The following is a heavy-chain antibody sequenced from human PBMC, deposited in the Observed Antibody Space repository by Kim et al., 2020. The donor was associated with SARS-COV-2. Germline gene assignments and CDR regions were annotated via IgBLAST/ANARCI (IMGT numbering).Heavy chain of an antibody. D-gene: IGHD3-9*01. V-gene: IGHV4-59*01. Sequence: SETLSLTCTVSGGSISSYYWSWIRQPPGKGLEWIVYIYYSGSTNYNPSLKSRVTISVDTSKNQFSLKLSSVTAADTAVYYCARDLGYDILGGMDVWGQGTTVTVSS. CDR2: IYYSGST. J-gene: IGHJ6*02. CDR1: GGSISSYY. CDR3: ARDLGYDILGGMDV.